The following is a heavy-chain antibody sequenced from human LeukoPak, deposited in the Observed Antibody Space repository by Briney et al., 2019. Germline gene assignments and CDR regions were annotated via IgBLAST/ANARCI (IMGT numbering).Heavy chain of an antibody. CDR2: ISWNSGSI. CDR3: AKTLYGGKGIWYYYYGMDV. Sequence: PGGSLRLSCAASGFTFDDYAMHWVRQAPGKGLEWVSGISWNSGSIGYADSVKGRFTISRDNAKNSLYLQMNSLRAEDTALYYCAKTLYGGKGIWYYYYGMDVWGQGTTVTVSS. CDR1: GFTFDDYA. V-gene: IGHV3-9*01. J-gene: IGHJ6*02. D-gene: IGHD4-23*01.